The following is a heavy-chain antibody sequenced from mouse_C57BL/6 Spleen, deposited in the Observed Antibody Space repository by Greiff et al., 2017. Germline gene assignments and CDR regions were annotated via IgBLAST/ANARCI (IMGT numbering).Heavy chain of an antibody. V-gene: IGHV1-78*01. CDR3: ARRVITTVVATRYFDV. CDR2: IYPRDGST. J-gene: IGHJ1*03. D-gene: IGHD1-1*01. Sequence: QVQLQQSDAELVKPGASVKISCKVSGYTFTDHTIHWMKQRPEQGLEWIGYIYPRDGSTKYNEKFKGKATLTAEKSSSTAYMQLNRLTSEDSADYFCARRVITTVVATRYFDVWGTGTTVTVSS. CDR1: GYTFTDHT.